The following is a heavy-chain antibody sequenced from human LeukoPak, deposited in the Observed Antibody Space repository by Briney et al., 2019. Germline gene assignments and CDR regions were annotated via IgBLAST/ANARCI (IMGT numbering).Heavy chain of an antibody. CDR2: IYYSGST. J-gene: IGHJ5*02. CDR1: GGAISRYY. D-gene: IGHD5-12*01. V-gene: IGHV4-59*01. CDR3: ARDLGGGYDYRWFDP. Sequence: SETLSLTCTVSGGAISRYYWSWIRQPPGTGLEWIGNIYYSGSTYYNPSLKSRVTISVDTSKNQFSLKLSSVTAADTAVYYCARDLGGGYDYRWFDPWGQGTLVTVSS.